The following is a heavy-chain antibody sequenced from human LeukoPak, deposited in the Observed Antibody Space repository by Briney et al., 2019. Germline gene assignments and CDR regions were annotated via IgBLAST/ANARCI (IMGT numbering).Heavy chain of an antibody. D-gene: IGHD2-21*02. Sequence: HPGGSLRLSCAASGFTFSNYAMSWVRQAPGKGLEGVSGISGTSGTINYAAPVKGRFTISRDNSKNTLYLQMNSLRVDDMAVYYCAKRLGDPRAFDYWGQGTLVTVSS. CDR2: ISGTSGTI. J-gene: IGHJ4*02. V-gene: IGHV3-23*01. CDR1: GFTFSNYA. CDR3: AKRLGDPRAFDY.